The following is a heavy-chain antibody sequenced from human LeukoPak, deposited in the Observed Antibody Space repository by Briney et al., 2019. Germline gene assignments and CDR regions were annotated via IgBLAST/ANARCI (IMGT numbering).Heavy chain of an antibody. CDR2: IYYDGSNK. D-gene: IGHD3-16*01. V-gene: IGHV3-33*01. J-gene: IGHJ4*02. Sequence: GGSLRLSCAASGFTFSSYGMHWVRQAPGKGLEWLGIIYYDGSNKYYADSVKGRFTISRDDSENTLYLQMNSLRAEDTAVYYCARDPYRPISKNSPFDYWGQGTLVTVSS. CDR1: GFTFSSYG. CDR3: ARDPYRPISKNSPFDY.